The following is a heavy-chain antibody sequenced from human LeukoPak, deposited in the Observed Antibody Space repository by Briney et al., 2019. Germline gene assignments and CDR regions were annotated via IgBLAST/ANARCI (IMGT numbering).Heavy chain of an antibody. CDR3: ARGEWELTQWDY. D-gene: IGHD1-26*01. Sequence: SETLSLTCTVSGYSISSGYYWGWIRQPPGKGLEWIGSIYHSGSTYYNPSLKSRVTISVDTSKNQFSLKLGSVTAADTAVYYCARGEWELTQWDYWGQGTLVTVSS. CDR1: GYSISSGYY. V-gene: IGHV4-38-2*02. CDR2: IYHSGST. J-gene: IGHJ4*02.